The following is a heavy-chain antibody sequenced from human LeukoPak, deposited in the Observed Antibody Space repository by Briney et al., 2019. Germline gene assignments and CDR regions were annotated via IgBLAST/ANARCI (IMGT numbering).Heavy chain of an antibody. V-gene: IGHV3-9*01. J-gene: IGHJ6*02. Sequence: PGGSLRLSCAASGFTFDDYAMHWVRQAPGKGLEWVSGISWNSGSIGYADSVKGRFTISRDNAKNSLYLQMNSLRAEDTALYYCAKGASYERRYSGYDSYYYYYGMDVWGQGTTVTVSS. CDR1: GFTFDDYA. D-gene: IGHD5-12*01. CDR3: AKGASYERRYSGYDSYYYYYGMDV. CDR2: ISWNSGSI.